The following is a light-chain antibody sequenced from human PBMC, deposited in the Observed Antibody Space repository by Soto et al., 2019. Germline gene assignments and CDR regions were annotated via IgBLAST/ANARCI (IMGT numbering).Light chain of an antibody. CDR1: SSDIGAGYD. V-gene: IGLV1-40*01. CDR3: QSYDSSLTVYYV. J-gene: IGLJ1*01. CDR2: SNT. Sequence: QSVLTQPPSVSWAPGQRVTISCTGSSSDIGAGYDVHWYRQLPGTAPKLLIYSNTNRPSGVPDRFSASKSGTSASLAIAGLQAEDEANYYCQSYDSSLTVYYVFGAGTKGTVL.